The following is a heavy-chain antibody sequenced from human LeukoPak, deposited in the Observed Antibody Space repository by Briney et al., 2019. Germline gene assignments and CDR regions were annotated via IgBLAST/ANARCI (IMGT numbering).Heavy chain of an antibody. CDR2: INWNGGST. CDR1: GFTFNTYS. V-gene: IGHV3-20*04. CDR3: ARERTVLLWFGESLGPYYYYMDV. D-gene: IGHD3-10*01. Sequence: GGSLRLSCEASGFTFNTYSMNWARQAPGKGLEWVSGINWNGGSTGYADSVKGRFTISRDNAKNSLYLQMNSLRAEDTALYYCARERTVLLWFGESLGPYYYYMDVWGKGTTVTVSS. J-gene: IGHJ6*03.